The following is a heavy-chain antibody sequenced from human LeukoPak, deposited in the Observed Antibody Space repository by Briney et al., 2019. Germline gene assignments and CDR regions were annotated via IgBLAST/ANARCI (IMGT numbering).Heavy chain of an antibody. CDR1: GFTFTSSA. D-gene: IGHD5-24*01. CDR3: AADRKMATIGYRYYYYMDV. J-gene: IGHJ6*03. Sequence: VASVKVSCKASGFTFTSSAMQWVRQARGQRLEWIGWIVVGSGNTNYAQKFQERVTITRDMSTSTAYMELSSLRSEDTAVYYCAADRKMATIGYRYYYYMDVWGKGTTVTISS. V-gene: IGHV1-58*02. CDR2: IVVGSGNT.